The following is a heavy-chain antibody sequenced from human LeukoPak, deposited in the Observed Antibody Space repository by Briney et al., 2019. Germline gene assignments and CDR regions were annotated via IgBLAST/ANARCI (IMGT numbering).Heavy chain of an antibody. D-gene: IGHD3-3*01. CDR2: ISSSGSTI. CDR1: GFTFSTYS. CDR3: ARDQVLEWLLRPKLYSTNI. J-gene: IGHJ3*02. Sequence: PGGSLRLSCAASGFTFSTYSMNWVRQAPGKGLEWVSYISSSGSTIYYADSVKGRFTISRDNAKNSLYLQMNSLRAEDTAVYYCARDQVLEWLLRPKLYSTNIWGQGTMVTVSS. V-gene: IGHV3-48*04.